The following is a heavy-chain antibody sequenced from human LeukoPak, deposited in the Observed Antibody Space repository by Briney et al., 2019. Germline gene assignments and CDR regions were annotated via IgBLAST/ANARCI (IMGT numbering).Heavy chain of an antibody. CDR2: MNANSGDT. CDR3: ARDQHYGDLVVDY. D-gene: IGHD4-17*01. Sequence: ASVKVSCKASEYTFSNYYINWVRQAPGQGLEWMGWMNANSGDTEYAQKFQGRVTMTTDTSTSTAYMELRSLRSDDTAVYYCARDQHYGDLVVDYWGQGTLVTVSS. CDR1: EYTFSNYY. V-gene: IGHV1-18*01. J-gene: IGHJ4*02.